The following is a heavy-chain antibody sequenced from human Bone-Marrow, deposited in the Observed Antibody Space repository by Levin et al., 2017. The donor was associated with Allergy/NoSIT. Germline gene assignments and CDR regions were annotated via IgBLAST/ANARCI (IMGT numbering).Heavy chain of an antibody. V-gene: IGHV1-2*02. CDR2: VNPNSGGT. D-gene: IGHD6-19*01. J-gene: IGHJ4*02. Sequence: PGGSLRLSCKASGYTFSDYFTHWVRQAPGQGLEWMGWVNPNSGGTNYAHHLQDRVTMTTDSSSTTAYMELKSLISDDTAVYYCARLPNGQWQERNNYFDHWGQGTLVTVSS. CDR3: ARLPNGQWQERNNYFDH. CDR1: GYTFSDYF.